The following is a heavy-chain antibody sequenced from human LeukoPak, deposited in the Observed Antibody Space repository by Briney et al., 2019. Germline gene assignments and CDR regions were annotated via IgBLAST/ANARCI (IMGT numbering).Heavy chain of an antibody. Sequence: GRSLRLSCAGSGFTFGDYGMHWVRQAPGKGVEWVSGISWDSVNKGYADSVKGRFTISRDNAKNSLYLQMNSLRAEDTAVYYCARSTVTYDYWGQGTLVTVSS. V-gene: IGHV3-9*01. J-gene: IGHJ4*02. D-gene: IGHD4-11*01. CDR2: ISWDSVNK. CDR3: ARSTVTYDY. CDR1: GFTFGDYG.